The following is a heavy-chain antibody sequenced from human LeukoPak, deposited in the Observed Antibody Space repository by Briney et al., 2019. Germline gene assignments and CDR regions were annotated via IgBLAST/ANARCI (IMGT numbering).Heavy chain of an antibody. Sequence: GGSLRLSCAASGFTFSSYAMSWVRQAPGKGLEWVSAISGSGGSTYYADSVKGRFTISRGNAKNSLYLQMNSLRAEDTAVYYCARAARRQLHLYFDYWGQGTLVTVSS. D-gene: IGHD6-6*01. J-gene: IGHJ4*02. V-gene: IGHV3-23*01. CDR2: ISGSGGST. CDR3: ARAARRQLHLYFDY. CDR1: GFTFSSYA.